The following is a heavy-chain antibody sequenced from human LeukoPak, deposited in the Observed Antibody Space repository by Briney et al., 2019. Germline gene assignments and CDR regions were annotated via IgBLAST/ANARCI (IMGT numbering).Heavy chain of an antibody. J-gene: IGHJ4*02. Sequence: GESLRLSCAASGFTVSSNYMSWVRQAPGKGLEWVSGISGSGASKVYADSVRGRFTISRDNSKNTLYLQMNSLGAADTAVYYCARFGGFDYWGQGTLVTVSS. D-gene: IGHD3-10*01. CDR2: ISGSGASK. CDR3: ARFGGFDY. CDR1: GFTVSSNY. V-gene: IGHV3-23*01.